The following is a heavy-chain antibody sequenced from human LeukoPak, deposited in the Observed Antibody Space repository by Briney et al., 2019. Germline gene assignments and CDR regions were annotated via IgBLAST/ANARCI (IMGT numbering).Heavy chain of an antibody. Sequence: KASETLSLTCTVSGGSLSDYYWSWIRQPPGKGLEWIGYIYYSGSTNYNPSLKSRVTISVDTSKNQFSLKLSSVTAADTAVYYCARSPRYSSSSESHYWGQGTLVTVSS. CDR1: GGSLSDYY. CDR3: ARSPRYSSSSESHY. V-gene: IGHV4-59*12. J-gene: IGHJ4*02. CDR2: IYYSGST. D-gene: IGHD6-6*01.